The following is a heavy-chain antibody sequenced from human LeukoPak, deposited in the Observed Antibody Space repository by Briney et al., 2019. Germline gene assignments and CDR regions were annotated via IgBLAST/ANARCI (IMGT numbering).Heavy chain of an antibody. V-gene: IGHV6-1*01. CDR1: GDSVSSNSAA. CDR3: ARGGAGGRAFDI. Sequence: QTLSLTCAISGDSVSSNSAAWNWIRQSPSRGLEWLGRTYYRSKWYNYAVSVKSRLTINPDTSKNQFSLQLNSVTPEDTAVYYCARGGAGGRAFDIWGQGTMVTVSS. D-gene: IGHD2-15*01. CDR2: TYYRSKWY. J-gene: IGHJ3*02.